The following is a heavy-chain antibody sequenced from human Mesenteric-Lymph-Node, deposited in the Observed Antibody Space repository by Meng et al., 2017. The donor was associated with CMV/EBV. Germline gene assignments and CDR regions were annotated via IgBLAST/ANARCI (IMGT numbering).Heavy chain of an antibody. CDR2: TYYRSKWYN. J-gene: IGHJ4*02. Sequence: SVDSVSSDRAAWNWIRQSPSRGLEWLGRTYYRSKWYNDYAVSVKSRIPINPDTSKNQFSLQLNSVTPEDTAVYYCARGGSYDLAHDYWGQGTLVTVSS. CDR1: VDSVSSDRAA. CDR3: ARGGSYDLAHDY. V-gene: IGHV6-1*01. D-gene: IGHD1-26*01.